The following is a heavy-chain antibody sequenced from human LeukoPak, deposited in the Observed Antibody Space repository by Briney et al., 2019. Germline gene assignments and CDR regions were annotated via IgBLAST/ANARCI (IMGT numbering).Heavy chain of an antibody. V-gene: IGHV3-30-3*01. D-gene: IGHD5-12*01. CDR1: GFTFSSYA. CDR2: ISYDGSNK. CDR3: AREGGGESGYSDY. Sequence: GGSLRLSCAASGFTFSSYAMHWVRQAPGKGLEWVAVISYDGSNKYYADSVKGRFTISRDNSKNTLYLQMNSLRAEDTAVYYCAREGGGESGYSDYWGQGTLVTVSS. J-gene: IGHJ4*02.